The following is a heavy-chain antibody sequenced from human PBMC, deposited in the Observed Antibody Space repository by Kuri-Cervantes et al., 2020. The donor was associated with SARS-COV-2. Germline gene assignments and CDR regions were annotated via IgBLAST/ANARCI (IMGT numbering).Heavy chain of an antibody. CDR1: GFTLSDYY. CDR2: ISSSSYT. V-gene: IGHV3-11*05. Sequence: GESLKISWAASGFTLSDYYMSWIRQAPGKGLEWVSYISSSSYTNYADSVKGQFTISRDNAKNSLYLQVNSLRAEDTAVYYCARDLNGGSDYWGQGTLVTVSS. D-gene: IGHD3-10*01. CDR3: ARDLNGGSDY. J-gene: IGHJ4*02.